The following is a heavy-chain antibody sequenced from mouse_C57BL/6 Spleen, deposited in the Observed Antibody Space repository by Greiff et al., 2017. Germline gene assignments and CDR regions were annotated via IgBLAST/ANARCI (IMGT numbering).Heavy chain of an antibody. J-gene: IGHJ4*01. Sequence: VQLQQSGAELVKPGASVKLSCKASGYTFTEYTIHWVKQRSGQGLEWIGWFYPGRGSIKYNEKFKDKATLTTDQASSTVYMELSRLTSEDSAGYFCARNEERDYDAMDYWGQGTSVTVSS. CDR3: ARNEERDYDAMDY. CDR1: GYTFTEYT. CDR2: FYPGRGSI. D-gene: IGHD1-1*02. V-gene: IGHV1-62-2*01.